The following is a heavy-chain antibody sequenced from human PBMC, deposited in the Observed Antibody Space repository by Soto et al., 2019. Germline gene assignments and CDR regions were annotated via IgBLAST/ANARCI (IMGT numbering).Heavy chain of an antibody. CDR1: GGTINSGDYF. J-gene: IGHJ4*02. CDR3: ARVRATLYRDYYFDY. Sequence: SETLSLTCSVSGGTINSGDYFWSWIRKPPGKGLEWIGSIFYTGSTYYSTSLKSRASMSMYTSKNRFSLRLRSLTAADTAVYFCARVRATLYRDYYFDYWGQGTLVTVAS. CDR2: IFYTGST. V-gene: IGHV4-30-4*01. D-gene: IGHD5-12*01.